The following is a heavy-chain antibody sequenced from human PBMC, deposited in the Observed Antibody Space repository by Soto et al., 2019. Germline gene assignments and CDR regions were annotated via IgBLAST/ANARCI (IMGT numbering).Heavy chain of an antibody. V-gene: IGHV4-59*01. CDR3: ARDSGYGDPFDY. D-gene: IGHD4-17*01. CDR1: GGSISSYY. Sequence: SETLSLTCTVSGGSISSYYWSWIRQPPGKGLEWIGYIFYSGNTNYNPSLRSRVTISVDTSKNQFSLKLSSVTAADTAVYYCARDSGYGDPFDYWGQGTLVT. CDR2: IFYSGNT. J-gene: IGHJ4*02.